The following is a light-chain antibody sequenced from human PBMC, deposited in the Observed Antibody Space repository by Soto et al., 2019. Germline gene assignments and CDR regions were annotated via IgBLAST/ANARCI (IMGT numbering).Light chain of an antibody. CDR1: QTIANIY. CDR3: QQYSGSPET. V-gene: IGKV3-20*01. J-gene: IGKJ1*01. CDR2: DTS. Sequence: EIVLTQSPGTLSLSPGERAVLSCRASQTIANIYLAWYQHKPGRPPRLLIYDTSTRATGTPDRFIGSGSGTDFTLTISRLEPEYFAVYYCQQYSGSPETCGPGTKVEIK.